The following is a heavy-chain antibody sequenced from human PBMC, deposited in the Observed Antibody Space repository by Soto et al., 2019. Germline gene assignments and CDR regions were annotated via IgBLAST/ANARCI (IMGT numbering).Heavy chain of an antibody. J-gene: IGHJ4*02. CDR2: ISGNNGDT. V-gene: IGHV1-18*01. CDR3: ARVFKQWLPPDY. D-gene: IGHD6-19*01. Sequence: QVQLVQSGAEVRKPGASVRVSCKASGYTFSSDGIVWVRQAPGQGLEWMGWISGNNGDTNYVQKLQGRVAMTTDTSTNTAYMELRSLTSDDTAVYYCARVFKQWLPPDYWGQGTLVTVSS. CDR1: GYTFSSDG.